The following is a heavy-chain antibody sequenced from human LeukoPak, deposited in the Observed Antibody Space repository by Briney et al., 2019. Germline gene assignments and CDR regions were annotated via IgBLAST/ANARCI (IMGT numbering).Heavy chain of an antibody. D-gene: IGHD1-26*01. CDR2: ISSSVSTI. CDR1: GFTFSDYY. V-gene: IGHV3-11*01. CDR3: AKDKLHFDY. Sequence: KPGGSLRLSCAASGFTFSDYYMSWIRQAPGKGLEWVSYISSSVSTIYYAASVKRHFNISRDNAKNSLYLQMNSLRAEDTAVYYCAKDKLHFDYWGQGTLVTVSS. J-gene: IGHJ4*02.